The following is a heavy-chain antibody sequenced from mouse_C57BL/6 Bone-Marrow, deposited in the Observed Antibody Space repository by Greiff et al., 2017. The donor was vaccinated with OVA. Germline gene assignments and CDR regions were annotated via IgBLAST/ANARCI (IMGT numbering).Heavy chain of an antibody. J-gene: IGHJ3*01. CDR3: AREDYAGLAY. V-gene: IGHV1-56*01. CDR1: GYTFTSHW. Sequence: VQLQQSGPELVRPGASVTISCTAPGYTFTSHWMQWVRQRPGQGLEWIGEIFPGSGSTYYTAQFKGQSTLTVDTSSSTADMQLSSLTSEDSAVYFCAREDYAGLAYWGQGTLVTVSA. D-gene: IGHD2-4*01. CDR2: IFPGSGST.